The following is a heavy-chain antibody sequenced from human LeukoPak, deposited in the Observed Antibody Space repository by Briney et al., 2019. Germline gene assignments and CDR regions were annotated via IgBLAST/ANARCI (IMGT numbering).Heavy chain of an antibody. CDR1: GYTFTSCY. D-gene: IGHD3-9*01. J-gene: IGHJ1*01. CDR3: ARDSAYYDIFQH. Sequence: ASVKVSCKASGYTFTSCYMHWVRQAPGQGLEWMGIINPSGGSTSYAQKFQGRVTMTRDTSTSTVYMELSSLRSEDTAVYYCARDSAYYDIFQHWGQGTLVTISS. V-gene: IGHV1-46*01. CDR2: INPSGGST.